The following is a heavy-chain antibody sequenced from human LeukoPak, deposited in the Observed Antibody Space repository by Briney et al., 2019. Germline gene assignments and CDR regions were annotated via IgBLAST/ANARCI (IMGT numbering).Heavy chain of an antibody. CDR1: GGSISNYF. J-gene: IGHJ4*02. CDR3: ASAGGYCSSTSCPNGGVYYFDY. V-gene: IGHV4-34*01. CDR2: INHSGGT. Sequence: PSETLSLTCTVSGGSISNYFWSWIRQPPGKGLEWIGEINHSGGTNYNPSLKSRVTISVDTSKNQFSLKLSSVTAADTAVYYCASAGGYCSSTSCPNGGVYYFDYWGQGTLVTVSS. D-gene: IGHD2-2*01.